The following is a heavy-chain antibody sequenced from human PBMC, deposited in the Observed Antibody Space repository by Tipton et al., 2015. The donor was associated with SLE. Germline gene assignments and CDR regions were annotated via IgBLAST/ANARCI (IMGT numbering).Heavy chain of an antibody. J-gene: IGHJ6*02. D-gene: IGHD3-10*01. Sequence: TLSLTCAVYGGSISSSSSYYWAWIRQPPGKGVEWIGEINHRGSTNYNPSLKSRVTISVDTSKNQFSLKLSSVTAADTAVYYCARETPTMVRGGSGPDIWGQGTTVTVSS. CDR3: ARETPTMVRGGSGPDI. CDR1: GGSISSSSSYY. CDR2: INHRGST. V-gene: IGHV4-39*07.